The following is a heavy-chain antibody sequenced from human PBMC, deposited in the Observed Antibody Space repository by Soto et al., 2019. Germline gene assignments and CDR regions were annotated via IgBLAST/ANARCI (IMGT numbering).Heavy chain of an antibody. J-gene: IGHJ5*02. Sequence: GGSLSLSCAASGFTFSSYWMSWVRQAPGKGREWVANIKQDGSEKYYVASVKGRFTISRDNAKNSLYLQMNSLRAEDTAVYYCAIQGGRPGGFDPWGQGTLVTVSS. CDR3: AIQGGRPGGFDP. V-gene: IGHV3-7*01. CDR1: GFTFSSYW. D-gene: IGHD3-16*01. CDR2: IKQDGSEK.